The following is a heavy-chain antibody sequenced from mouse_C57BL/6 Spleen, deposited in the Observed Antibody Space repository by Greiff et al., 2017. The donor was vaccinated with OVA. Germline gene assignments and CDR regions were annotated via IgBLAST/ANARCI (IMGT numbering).Heavy chain of an antibody. D-gene: IGHD1-1*01. CDR3: ARRGDYGSSWDYAMDY. V-gene: IGHV1-80*01. CDR2: IYPGDGDT. Sequence: VMLVESGAELVKPGASVKISCKASGYAFSSYWMNWVKQRPGKGLEWIGQIYPGDGDTNYNGKFKGKATLTADKSSSTAYMQLSSLTSEDSAVYFGARRGDYGSSWDYAMDYWGQGTSVTVSS. CDR1: GYAFSSYW. J-gene: IGHJ4*01.